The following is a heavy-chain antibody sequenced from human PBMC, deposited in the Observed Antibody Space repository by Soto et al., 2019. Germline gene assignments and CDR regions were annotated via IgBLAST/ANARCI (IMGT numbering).Heavy chain of an antibody. CDR1: GGSISSSSYY. J-gene: IGHJ4*02. CDR3: ARTLKGGRRIAVAGTWDY. D-gene: IGHD6-19*01. V-gene: IGHV4-39*01. Sequence: PSETLSLTCTVSGGSISSSSYYWGWIRQPPGKGLEWIGSIYYSGSTYYNPSLKSRVTISVDTSKNQFSLKLSSVTAADTAVYYCARTLKGGRRIAVAGTWDYWGQGTLVTVSS. CDR2: IYYSGST.